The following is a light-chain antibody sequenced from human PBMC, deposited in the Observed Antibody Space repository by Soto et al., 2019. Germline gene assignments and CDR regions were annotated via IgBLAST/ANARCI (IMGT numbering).Light chain of an antibody. J-gene: IGLJ1*01. V-gene: IGLV2-23*02. CDR1: SSDVGSYNL. Sequence: QSVLTQAASVSGSPGQSITISCTGTSSDVGSYNLVSWYQQHPGKAPKLMIYEVSKRPSGLSNRFSGSKSVNTASLTISGLQAEDEADYYCCSYAGSRTPLIFGTGTKVTVL. CDR3: CSYAGSRTPLI. CDR2: EVS.